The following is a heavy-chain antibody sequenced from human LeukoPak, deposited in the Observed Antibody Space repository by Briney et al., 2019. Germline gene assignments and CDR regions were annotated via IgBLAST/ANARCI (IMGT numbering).Heavy chain of an antibody. CDR1: GFTFSSYA. CDR3: AKDLGIAAAEWFDP. D-gene: IGHD6-13*01. J-gene: IGHJ5*02. V-gene: IGHV3-23*01. Sequence: GGSLRLSCAASGFTFSSYAMSWVRQAPGKGLEWVSAISGSGGSTYYADSVKGRFTISRDNSKNYLYLQMHSLRAEDTAVYYCAKDLGIAAAEWFDPWGQGTLVTVSS. CDR2: ISGSGGST.